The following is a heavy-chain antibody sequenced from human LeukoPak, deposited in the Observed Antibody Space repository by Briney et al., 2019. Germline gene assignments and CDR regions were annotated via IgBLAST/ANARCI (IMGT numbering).Heavy chain of an antibody. V-gene: IGHV4-4*07. D-gene: IGHD1-20*01. Sequence: SETLSLTCTVSGGSLSSYYWSWIRQTAGKGLEWIGRIYTSGSTNYNPSLKSRVTMSVDTSKNQFSLKLSSVTAADTAVYYCARDLLRRITGIAGFDPWGQGTLVTVSS. CDR1: GGSLSSYY. CDR3: ARDLLRRITGIAGFDP. CDR2: IYTSGST. J-gene: IGHJ5*02.